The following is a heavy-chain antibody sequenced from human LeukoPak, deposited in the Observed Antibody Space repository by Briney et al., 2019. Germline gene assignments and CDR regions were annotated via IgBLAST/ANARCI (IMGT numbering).Heavy chain of an antibody. CDR1: GITLSHYG. CDR2: ISDSGGRT. J-gene: IGHJ4*02. V-gene: IGHV3-23*01. D-gene: IGHD3-22*01. CDR3: AKRGVAIRVILAAFHKEAYYFES. Sequence: GSLRLSCAVSGITLSHYGMSWVRQAPGKGLQWVAGISDSGGRTNYADSVKGRFTISRDNPKNTLYLQMNSLRAEDTAVYFCAKRGVAIRVILAAFHKEAYYFESWGQGALVTVSS.